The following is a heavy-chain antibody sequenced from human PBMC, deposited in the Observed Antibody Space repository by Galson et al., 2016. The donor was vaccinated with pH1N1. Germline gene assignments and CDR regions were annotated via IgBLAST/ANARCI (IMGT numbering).Heavy chain of an antibody. Sequence: CAISGDSVSSHSATWNWIRQSPSRALEWLGRTYYRSKWYNGYAESVKSRIIISPDTSKNQLSLQLNSVTPADTAVYYCARGVIDYDFWSGYQDHAAFDIWGQGTMVIVSS. J-gene: IGHJ3*02. CDR1: GDSVSSHSAT. CDR2: TYYRSKWYN. CDR3: ARGVIDYDFWSGYQDHAAFDI. D-gene: IGHD3-3*01. V-gene: IGHV6-1*01.